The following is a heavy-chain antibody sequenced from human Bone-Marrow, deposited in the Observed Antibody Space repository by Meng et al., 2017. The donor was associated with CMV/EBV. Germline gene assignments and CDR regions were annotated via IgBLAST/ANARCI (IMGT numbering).Heavy chain of an antibody. D-gene: IGHD3-22*01. CDR3: ARSYLILVAGRAFFDS. Sequence: SETLSLTCTVSGGSISSSSYYWGWIRQPPGKGLEWIGSIYYSGSTYYNPSLKSRVTISVDTSKNQFSLKLSSVTAADTAVYYCARSYLILVAGRAFFDSWGQGTLVTVSS. CDR1: GGSISSSSYY. CDR2: IYYSGST. V-gene: IGHV4-39*07. J-gene: IGHJ4*02.